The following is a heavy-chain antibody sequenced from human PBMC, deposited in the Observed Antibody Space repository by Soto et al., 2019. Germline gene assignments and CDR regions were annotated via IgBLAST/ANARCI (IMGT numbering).Heavy chain of an antibody. V-gene: IGHV1-18*01. CDR3: ARGITFGGVLNGMDV. D-gene: IGHD3-16*01. Sequence: QVQLVQYGAEVKMPGASVKVSCKASGYTFTTYGITWVRQAPGQGLEWMGWINTYNGKTYYAQKLQGRVTMTTDTSTSTAYMELRSPRSDDTAVYYCARGITFGGVLNGMDVWGQGTTVTVSS. CDR1: GYTFTTYG. CDR2: INTYNGKT. J-gene: IGHJ6*02.